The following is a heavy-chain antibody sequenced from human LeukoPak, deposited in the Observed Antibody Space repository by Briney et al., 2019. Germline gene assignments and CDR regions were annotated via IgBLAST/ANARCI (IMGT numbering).Heavy chain of an antibody. Sequence: GGSLRLSCAASGFTFSSYGMHWVRQAPGKGLEWVTVIFYDGSNKYYADSVKGRFSISRDNSKNTLYLQMNSLRAEDTAVYYCARDRGITMVRHSTLFDYWGQGTLVTVSS. CDR2: IFYDGSNK. CDR1: GFTFSSYG. D-gene: IGHD3-10*01. J-gene: IGHJ4*02. CDR3: ARDRGITMVRHSTLFDY. V-gene: IGHV3-33*01.